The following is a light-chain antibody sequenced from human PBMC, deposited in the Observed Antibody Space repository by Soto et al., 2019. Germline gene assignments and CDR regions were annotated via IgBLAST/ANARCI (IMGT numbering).Light chain of an antibody. CDR3: QQYGSSGT. J-gene: IGKJ1*01. CDR2: GAS. Sequence: EIALTQSPGTLSLSPGERATLSCRASHRVNSDYLAWYQQKPGQAPRLLIYGASNRATGIPDRFSGSGSGTDFTLTVSRLEPEDFAVYYCQQYGSSGTFGQGTKVDIK. CDR1: HRVNSDY. V-gene: IGKV3-20*01.